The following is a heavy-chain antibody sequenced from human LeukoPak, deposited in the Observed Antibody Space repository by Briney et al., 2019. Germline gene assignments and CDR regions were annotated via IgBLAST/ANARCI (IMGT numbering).Heavy chain of an antibody. Sequence: PSETLSLTCTVSGGSISSYYWSWIRQPPGKGLEWIGYIYYSGSTNYNPSLKSRATISVDTSKNQFSLKLSSVTAADTAVYYCARGAARYYYYYMDVWGKGTTVTVSS. CDR2: IYYSGST. J-gene: IGHJ6*03. CDR1: GGSISSYY. V-gene: IGHV4-59*01. CDR3: ARGAARYYYYYMDV.